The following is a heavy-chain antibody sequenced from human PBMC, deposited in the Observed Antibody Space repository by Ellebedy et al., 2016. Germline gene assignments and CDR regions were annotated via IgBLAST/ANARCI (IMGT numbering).Heavy chain of an antibody. CDR2: INPSGGNT. V-gene: IGHV1-46*01. CDR1: GYTLMSYY. D-gene: IGHD4-23*01. CDR3: ARGDYGGKSPGRA. Sequence: ASVKVSCXASGYTLMSYYMNWVRQAPGQGIEWLGIINPSGGNTNYAQKFQGRVSMATDTSTTTVYMELSSLRSEDTALYYCARGDYGGKSPGRAWGQGTLVTVSS. J-gene: IGHJ5*02.